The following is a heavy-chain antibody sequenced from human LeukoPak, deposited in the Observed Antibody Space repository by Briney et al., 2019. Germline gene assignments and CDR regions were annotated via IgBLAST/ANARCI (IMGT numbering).Heavy chain of an antibody. CDR2: ISADGQVT. D-gene: IGHD3-10*01. CDR3: ARDPYNTILYRLAH. V-gene: IGHV3-23*01. Sequence: PGGSLRLSCAGSGFAFGTYAMSWVRQAPGMGLEGVSSISADGQVTYYADSVEGRFTVSRDNSKSTLYLQLNSLRAEDTATYYCARDPYNTILYRLAHWGQGTLVTVSS. J-gene: IGHJ4*02. CDR1: GFAFGTYA.